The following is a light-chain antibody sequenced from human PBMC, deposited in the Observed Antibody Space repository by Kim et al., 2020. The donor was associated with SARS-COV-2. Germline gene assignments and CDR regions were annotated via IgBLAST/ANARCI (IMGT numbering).Light chain of an antibody. Sequence: GSPGERATLSCRASQSVSSNLAWYQQKPGQAPRLLIYGASTRATGIPARFSGSGSVTEFTLTISGLQSEDFAVYYCQQYNNWPLTFGGGTKVDIK. CDR2: GAS. CDR3: QQYNNWPLT. CDR1: QSVSSN. V-gene: IGKV3-15*01. J-gene: IGKJ4*01.